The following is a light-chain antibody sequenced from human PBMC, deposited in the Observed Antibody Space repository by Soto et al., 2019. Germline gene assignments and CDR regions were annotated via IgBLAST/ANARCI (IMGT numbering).Light chain of an antibody. CDR1: QSVSSSA. J-gene: IGKJ1*01. CDR3: QYYGTSPQT. V-gene: IGKV3-20*01. Sequence: EIVLTQSPGTPSLSPGGRATLSCSASQSVSSSALAWYQQKPGQAPRRLIYGASSRATGIPDRFSGSGSGTDFTLTISRLEPEDFAVYYCQYYGTSPQTFGQGTKVDIK. CDR2: GAS.